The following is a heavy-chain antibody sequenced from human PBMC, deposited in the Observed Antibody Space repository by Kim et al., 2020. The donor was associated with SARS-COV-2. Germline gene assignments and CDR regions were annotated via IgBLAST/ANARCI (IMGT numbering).Heavy chain of an antibody. CDR2: IYHSGST. CDR1: GGSISSSNW. V-gene: IGHV4-4*02. D-gene: IGHD3-10*01. Sequence: SETLSLTCAVSGGSISSSNWWSWVRQPPGKGLEWIGEIYHSGSTNYNPSLKSRVTISVDKSKNQFSLKLSSVTAADTAVYYCARGKEAMVRGVSNWFDPWGQGTLVTVSS. CDR3: ARGKEAMVRGVSNWFDP. J-gene: IGHJ5*02.